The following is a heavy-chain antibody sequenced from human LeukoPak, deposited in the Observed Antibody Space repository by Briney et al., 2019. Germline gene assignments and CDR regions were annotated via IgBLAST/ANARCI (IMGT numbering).Heavy chain of an antibody. J-gene: IGHJ4*02. D-gene: IGHD1-1*01. Sequence: GGSLRLSCAASGFTFSPYWMHWVRQAPGKGLVWVSRINSDGSITSYADSVKGRFTISRDNAKNTLYLQMNSLRVDDTAVYYCARDYNWNPPDYWGQGTLVTVSS. CDR1: GFTFSPYW. V-gene: IGHV3-74*01. CDR2: INSDGSIT. CDR3: ARDYNWNPPDY.